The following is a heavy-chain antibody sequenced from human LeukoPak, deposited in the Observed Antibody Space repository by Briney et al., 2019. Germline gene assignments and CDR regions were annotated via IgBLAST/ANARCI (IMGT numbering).Heavy chain of an antibody. CDR3: ARPRGAAAGETQADY. D-gene: IGHD6-13*01. J-gene: IGHJ4*02. CDR2: INHSGST. CDR1: GGSFSGYY. V-gene: IGHV4-34*01. Sequence: SETLSLTCAVYGGSFSGYYWSWIRQPPGKGLEWIGEINHSGSTNYNPSLKSRVTISVDTSKNQFSLKLSSVTAADTAVYYCARPRGAAAGETQADYWGQGTLVTVSS.